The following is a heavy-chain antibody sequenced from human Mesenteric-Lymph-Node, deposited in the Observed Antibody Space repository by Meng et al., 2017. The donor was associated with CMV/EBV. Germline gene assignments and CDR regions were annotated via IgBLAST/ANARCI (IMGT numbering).Heavy chain of an antibody. V-gene: IGHV3-74*01. J-gene: IGHJ6*02. CDR2: INSDGSST. D-gene: IGHD2-2*01. Sequence: GESLKISCAASGFTFSSYWMHWVRQAPGKGLVWVSRINSDGSSTSYADSVKGRFTISRDNSKNTLYLQMNSVRAEDTAVYYCAQWSIVVVPDYYYYGMDVWGQGTTVTVSS. CDR3: AQWSIVVVPDYYYYGMDV. CDR1: GFTFSSYW.